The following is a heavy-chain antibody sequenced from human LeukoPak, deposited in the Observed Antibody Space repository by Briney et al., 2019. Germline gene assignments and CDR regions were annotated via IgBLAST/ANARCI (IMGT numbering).Heavy chain of an antibody. D-gene: IGHD6-13*01. J-gene: IGHJ4*02. CDR2: IYSGGST. CDR1: GFTVSTNY. V-gene: IGHV3-53*01. CDR3: ARGGHRQQQLDY. Sequence: GGSLRLSCAASGFTVSTNYMSWVRQAPGKGLVWVSVIYSGGSTSYAASVKGRFTISRDNSKNTLYLQMNSLRAEDTAVYYCARGGHRQQQLDYWGQGTLVTVSS.